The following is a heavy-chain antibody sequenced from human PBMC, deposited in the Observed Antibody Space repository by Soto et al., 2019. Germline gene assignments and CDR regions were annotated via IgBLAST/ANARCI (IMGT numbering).Heavy chain of an antibody. CDR2: ISSSGGSR. CDR3: AKDPPSPWTANWVDL. Sequence: PWGSLRLSCAASGFNFNTFAMSWIRQAPGKGLEWVSHISSSGGSRDYADSVRGRFTISRDNSKNILFLQMNSLRVDDTAIYYCAKDPPSPWTANWVDLWGKGTLVT. V-gene: IGHV3-23*01. D-gene: IGHD1-1*01. CDR1: GFNFNTFA. J-gene: IGHJ5*02.